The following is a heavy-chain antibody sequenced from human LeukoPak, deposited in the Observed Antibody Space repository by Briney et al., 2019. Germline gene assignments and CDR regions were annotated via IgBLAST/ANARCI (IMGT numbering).Heavy chain of an antibody. D-gene: IGHD3-10*01. CDR3: ARVTRNYYYMDV. CDR1: GGSFSGYY. CDR2: INHSGST. Sequence: PSETLSLTCAVYGGSFSGYYWSWIRQPPGKGLEWIGEINHSGSTHSNPSLKSRVTISVDTSKNQFSLKLSSVTAADTAVYYCARVTRNYYYMDVWGKGTTVTISS. J-gene: IGHJ6*03. V-gene: IGHV4-34*01.